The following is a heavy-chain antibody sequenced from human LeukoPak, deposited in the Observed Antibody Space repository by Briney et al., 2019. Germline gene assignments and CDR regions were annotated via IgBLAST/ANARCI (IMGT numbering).Heavy chain of an antibody. CDR1: GGSFSGYY. CDR2: INHSGST. V-gene: IGHV4-34*01. CDR3: ARGHSYYDILTGYLNP. D-gene: IGHD3-9*01. J-gene: IGHJ5*02. Sequence: SETLSLTCAVYGGSFSGYYWSWIRQPPGKGLEWIGEINHSGSTNYNPSLKSRVTISVDTSKNQFSLKLSSVTAADTAVYYCARGHSYYDILTGYLNPWGQGTLVTVSS.